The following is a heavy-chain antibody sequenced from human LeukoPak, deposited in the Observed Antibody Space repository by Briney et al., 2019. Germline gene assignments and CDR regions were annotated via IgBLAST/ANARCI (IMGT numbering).Heavy chain of an antibody. CDR2: IYYSGST. CDR3: ARYPEYYDILTGYYGGYFDY. D-gene: IGHD3-9*01. V-gene: IGHV4-39*01. CDR1: GGSISSSSYY. Sequence: SETLSLTCTVSGGSISSSSYYWGWIRQPPGKGLEWIGSIYYSGSTYYNPSLKSRVTISVDTSKNQFSLKLSSVTAADTAVYYCARYPEYYDILTGYYGGYFDYWGQGTLVTVSS. J-gene: IGHJ4*02.